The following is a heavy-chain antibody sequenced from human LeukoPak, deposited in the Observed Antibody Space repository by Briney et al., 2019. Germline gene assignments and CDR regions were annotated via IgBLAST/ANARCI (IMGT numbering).Heavy chain of an antibody. CDR2: ISGSGFAI. Sequence: GGSLRLSCVASGFTFSSYEMTWVRQAPGKGLEWVSYISGSGFAIYYADSVKGRFTISRDNAKNSLYLQMSSLRVDDTAVYCCARGIYDYALDFWGQGALVTVSS. J-gene: IGHJ4*02. CDR3: ARGIYDYALDF. CDR1: GFTFSSYE. V-gene: IGHV3-48*03. D-gene: IGHD4/OR15-4a*01.